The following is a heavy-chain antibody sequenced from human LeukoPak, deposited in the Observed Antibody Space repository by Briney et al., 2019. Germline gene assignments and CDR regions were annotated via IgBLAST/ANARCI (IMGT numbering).Heavy chain of an antibody. J-gene: IGHJ5*02. Sequence: SETRSLTCTVSGGSISSYYWSWIRQPPGKGLEWIGYIYYSGSTNYNPSLKSRVTMSVDTSKNQFSLKLDSVTAADTAVYYCARAPYYDFWSGYSDNYFDPWGQGTLVTVSS. D-gene: IGHD3-3*01. CDR1: GGSISSYY. V-gene: IGHV4-59*01. CDR3: ARAPYYDFWSGYSDNYFDP. CDR2: IYYSGST.